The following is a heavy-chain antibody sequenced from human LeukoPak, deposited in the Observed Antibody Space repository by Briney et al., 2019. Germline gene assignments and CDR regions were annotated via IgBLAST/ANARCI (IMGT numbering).Heavy chain of an antibody. CDR2: INPNSGGA. CDR1: GYTFTGYY. CDR3: ARGPSTTVTSRNYFDY. J-gene: IGHJ4*02. V-gene: IGHV1-2*02. D-gene: IGHD4-11*01. Sequence: GASVKVSCKASGYTFTGYYMHWVRQAPGQGLEWMGWINPNSGGANYAQKFQGRVTMTRDASISAAYMELSRLRSDDTAVCYCARGPSTTVTSRNYFDYWGQGTLVTVSS.